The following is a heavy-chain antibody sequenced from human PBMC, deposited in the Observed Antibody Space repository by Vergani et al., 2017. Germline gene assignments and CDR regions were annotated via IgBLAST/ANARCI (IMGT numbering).Heavy chain of an antibody. CDR3: ARDRDILTGYPGGMDV. D-gene: IGHD3-9*01. CDR2: INHNSGGT. V-gene: IGHV1-2*02. J-gene: IGHJ6*02. CDR1: GYTFTGYY. Sequence: QVQLVQSGAEVKKPGASVKVSCKASGYTFTGYYMHWVRQAPGQGLEWMGLINHNSGGTNYAQKFQGRVTMTRETSISTAYMELSRLRSDDTAVYYCARDRDILTGYPGGMDVWGQGTTVTVSS.